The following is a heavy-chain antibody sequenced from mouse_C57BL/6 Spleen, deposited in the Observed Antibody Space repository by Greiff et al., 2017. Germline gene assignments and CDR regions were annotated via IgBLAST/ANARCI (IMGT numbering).Heavy chain of an antibody. CDR1: GYTFTSYW. CDR3: ARIEGDYFDY. V-gene: IGHV1-59*01. CDR2: IDPSDSYT. Sequence: VQLQQPGAELVRPGTSVKLSCKASGYTFTSYWMHWVKPRPGQGLEWIGVIDPSDSYTNYNQKFKGKATLTVDTSSSTAYMQLSSLTSEDSAVYYCARIEGDYFDYWGQGTTLTVSS. J-gene: IGHJ2*01.